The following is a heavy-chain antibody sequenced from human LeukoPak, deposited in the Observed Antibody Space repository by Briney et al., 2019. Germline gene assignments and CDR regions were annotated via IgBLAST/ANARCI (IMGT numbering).Heavy chain of an antibody. CDR2: INPNSGGT. D-gene: IGHD4-17*01. J-gene: IGHJ6*03. CDR3: ASSYGDYRSDYYYMDV. Sequence: ASVKVSCKASGYTFTGYYMHWVRQAPGQGLEWMGWINPNSGGTNYAQKFQGRVTMTRDTSISTAYMELSRLRSDDTAVYYCASSYGDYRSDYYYMDVWGKGTTVTVSS. CDR1: GYTFTGYY. V-gene: IGHV1-2*02.